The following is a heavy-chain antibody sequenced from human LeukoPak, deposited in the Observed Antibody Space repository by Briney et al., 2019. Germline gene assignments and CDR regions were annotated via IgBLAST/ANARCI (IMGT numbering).Heavy chain of an antibody. D-gene: IGHD5-18*01. CDR1: GGTFSSYA. J-gene: IGHJ4*02. CDR3: ARWDTAMAPTKIDY. Sequence: SVKVSCKASGGTFSSYAISWVRQAPGQGLEWMGGIIPIFGTANYAQKFQGRVTITADESTSTAYMELSSLRSEDTAVYYCARWDTAMAPTKIDYWGQGTLVTVSS. V-gene: IGHV1-69*13. CDR2: IIPIFGTA.